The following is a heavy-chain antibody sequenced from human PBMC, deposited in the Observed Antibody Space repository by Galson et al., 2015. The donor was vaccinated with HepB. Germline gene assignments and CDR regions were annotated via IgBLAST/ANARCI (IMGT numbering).Heavy chain of an antibody. J-gene: IGHJ1*01. CDR2: INHSGST. CDR1: VGSFSGYY. Sequence: QVQLQESGPGLVKPSETLSLTCAVSVGSFSGYYWTWIRQAPGKGLEWIGEINHSGSTNYNPSLESRVAISVDTYKNQFSLTLKSMTAADTAVYYCARGLKGVAVADASRRAEYFQHWGQGTQVSV. V-gene: IGHV4-34*01. CDR3: ARGLKGVAVADASRRAEYFQH. D-gene: IGHD6-19*01.